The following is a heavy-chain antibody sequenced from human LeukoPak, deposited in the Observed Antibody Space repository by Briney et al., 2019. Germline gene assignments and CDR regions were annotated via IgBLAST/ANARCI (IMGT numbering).Heavy chain of an antibody. J-gene: IGHJ4*02. CDR3: ARPGYSSGWYLDY. Sequence: TSVKVSCKASGGTFSSYAISWVRQAPGQGLEWMGGIIPIFGTANYAQKFQGRVTITADKSTSTAYMELSSLRSEDTAVYYCARPGYSSGWYLDYWGQGTLVTVSS. CDR2: IIPIFGTA. V-gene: IGHV1-69*06. D-gene: IGHD6-19*01. CDR1: GGTFSSYA.